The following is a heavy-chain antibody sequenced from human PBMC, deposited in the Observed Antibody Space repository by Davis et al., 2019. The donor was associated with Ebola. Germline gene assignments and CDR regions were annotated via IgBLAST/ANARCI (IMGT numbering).Heavy chain of an antibody. V-gene: IGHV1-2*06. Sequence: ASVKVSCKASGYTSTGYNIHWVRQAPGQGLEWMGRIISNSGGTNYAQNFQGRVTMTRDNSISTAYMELSRLTSDDTAVYYCARGHNYGFEYWGQGTLVTVSS. CDR3: ARGHNYGFEY. J-gene: IGHJ4*02. CDR1: GYTSTGYN. CDR2: IISNSGGT. D-gene: IGHD5-18*01.